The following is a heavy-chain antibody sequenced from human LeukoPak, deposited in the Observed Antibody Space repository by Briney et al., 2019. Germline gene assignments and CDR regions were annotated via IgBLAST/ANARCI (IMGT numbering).Heavy chain of an antibody. CDR2: IYPGDSDT. CDR3: ARQAGYCSSTSCYTDY. D-gene: IGHD2-2*02. J-gene: IGHJ4*02. V-gene: IGHV5-51*01. Sequence: GESLKISCKGSGYSFTSYWIGWVRQMPGKGLEWMGIIYPGDSDTRYSPSFQGQVTISADKSISTAYLQWSSLKASHTAMYYCARQAGYCSSTSCYTDYWGQGTLVTVSS. CDR1: GYSFTSYW.